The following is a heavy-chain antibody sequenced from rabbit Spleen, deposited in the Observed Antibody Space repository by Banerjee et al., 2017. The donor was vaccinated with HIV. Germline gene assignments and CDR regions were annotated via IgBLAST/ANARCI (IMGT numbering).Heavy chain of an antibody. CDR1: GIDFSRYG. J-gene: IGHJ4*01. Sequence: QEQLVESGGGLVTLGGSLKLSCKASGIDFSRYGISWVRQAPGKGLEWIAYIYPDYGSTDYASWVNGRFTISLDNAQNTVFLQMTSLTGADTATYFCARDLAGVIGWNFNLWGPGTLVTVS. V-gene: IGHV1S47*01. CDR3: ARDLAGVIGWNFNL. CDR2: IYPDYGST. D-gene: IGHD4-1*01.